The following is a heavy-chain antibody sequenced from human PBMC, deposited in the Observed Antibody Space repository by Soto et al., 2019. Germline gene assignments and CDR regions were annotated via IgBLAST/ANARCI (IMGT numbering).Heavy chain of an antibody. V-gene: IGHV6-1*01. CDR3: ARASYSSGWYGGYYFDY. D-gene: IGHD6-19*01. Sequence: PSPTLSLTCAISGDSVSSNSAAWNWIRQSPSRGLEWLGRTYYRSKWYNDYAVSVKSRITINPDTSKNQFSLQLNSVTPEDTAVYYCARASYSSGWYGGYYFDYWGQGTLVTVSS. CDR1: GDSVSSNSAA. CDR2: TYYRSKWYN. J-gene: IGHJ4*02.